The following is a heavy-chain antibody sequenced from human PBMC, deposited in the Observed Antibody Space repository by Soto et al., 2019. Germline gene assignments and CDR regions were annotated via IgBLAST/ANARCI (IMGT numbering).Heavy chain of an antibody. CDR2: IKSKVDGGTS. CDR1: GFILSNAW. V-gene: IGHV3-15*07. J-gene: IGHJ4*01. Sequence: TGGSLRLSCAASGFILSNAWKNWVRQAPGKGLEWVGRIKSKVDGGTSDFAAPVKDRFAISRDDSKNIVYLEMNGLKTEDTAMYYCTTDSYMTTVIVRFDYWGHGTQVTVSS. D-gene: IGHD3-16*01. CDR3: TTDSYMTTVIVRFDY.